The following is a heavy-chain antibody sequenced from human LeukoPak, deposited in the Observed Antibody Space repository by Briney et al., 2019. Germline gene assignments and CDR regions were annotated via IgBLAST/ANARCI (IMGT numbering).Heavy chain of an antibody. CDR3: TTNPRYCSSTSCYTEEYFQH. V-gene: IGHV3-15*01. J-gene: IGHJ1*01. Sequence: GGSLRLSCAASGFTFSNAWMSWVRQAPGKGLEWVGRIKSKTDGGTTDYAAPMKGRFTISRDDSKNTLYLQMNSLKTEDTAVYYCTTNPRYCSSTSCYTEEYFQHWGQGTLVTVSS. CDR2: IKSKTDGGTT. D-gene: IGHD2-2*02. CDR1: GFTFSNAW.